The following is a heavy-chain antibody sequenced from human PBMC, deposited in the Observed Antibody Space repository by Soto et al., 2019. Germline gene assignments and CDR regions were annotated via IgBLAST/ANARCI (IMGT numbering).Heavy chain of an antibody. Sequence: QVHLVESGGGLVKPGGSLRLSCAASAFTFSDYHMSWIRQAPGKGLEWVSNISSSSFYTNYADSVKGRFTISRDNAKNSLYLQMNSLRVEDTAVYYCATLLGGDNGDDIYDYWGQGTLVTVSS. CDR3: ATLLGGDNGDDIYDY. J-gene: IGHJ4*02. D-gene: IGHD4-17*01. CDR2: ISSSSFYT. CDR1: AFTFSDYH. V-gene: IGHV3-11*06.